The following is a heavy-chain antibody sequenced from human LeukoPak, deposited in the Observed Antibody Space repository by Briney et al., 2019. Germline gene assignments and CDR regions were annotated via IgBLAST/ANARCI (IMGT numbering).Heavy chain of an antibody. J-gene: IGHJ5*02. Sequence: ASVKVSCQASGYLFTDYYMHWVRQPPGQGLEWMGWINPKSGGTNYAQKFQGRVTMTRDTSISTAYMEATRLSSDDTTVYYCTRGREVSGGSSLSGSWGQGTLVTVSS. CDR3: TRGREVSGGSSLSGS. D-gene: IGHD6-6*01. V-gene: IGHV1-2*02. CDR2: INPKSGGT. CDR1: GYLFTDYY.